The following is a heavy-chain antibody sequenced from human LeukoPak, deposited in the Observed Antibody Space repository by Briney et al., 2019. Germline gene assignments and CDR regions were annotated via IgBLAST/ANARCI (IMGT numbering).Heavy chain of an antibody. CDR3: AKDGLLYCGGDCPAAYFDY. CDR2: ISGSGGST. J-gene: IGHJ4*02. D-gene: IGHD2-21*02. Sequence: GGSLRLSCAASGFTFSSYAMSWVRQAPGKGLEWVSAISGSGGSTYYADSVKGRFTISRDNSKNTLYLQMNSLRAEDTAVYYCAKDGLLYCGGDCPAAYFDYWGQGTLVTVSS. V-gene: IGHV3-23*01. CDR1: GFTFSSYA.